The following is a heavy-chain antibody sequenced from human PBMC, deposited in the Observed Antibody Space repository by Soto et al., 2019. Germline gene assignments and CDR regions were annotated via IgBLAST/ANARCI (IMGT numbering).Heavy chain of an antibody. V-gene: IGHV4-34*01. CDR2: INHSGST. D-gene: IGHD3-9*01. CDR3: ARGRLFDWRGYYYYYMDV. J-gene: IGHJ6*03. CDR1: GGSFSGYY. Sequence: PSETLSLTCAVYGGSFSGYYWSWTRQPPGKGLEWIGEINHSGSTNYNPSLKSRVTISVDTSKNQFSLKLSSVTAADTAVYYCARGRLFDWRGYYYYYMDVWGKGTTVTVSS.